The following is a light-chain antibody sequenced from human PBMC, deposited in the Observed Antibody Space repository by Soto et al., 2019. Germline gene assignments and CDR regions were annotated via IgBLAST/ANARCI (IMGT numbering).Light chain of an antibody. J-gene: IGKJ5*01. CDR3: QQLHSYPIT. Sequence: DIQMNQSPSTLSASVGDRVTISCRASQSISSWLAWYQQKQGKAPKLLIYDASSLESGVPSRFSGSGSGTELTLTISSLQPEDGETYYCQQLHSYPITFGQGTRLEIK. CDR1: QSISSW. V-gene: IGKV1-5*01. CDR2: DAS.